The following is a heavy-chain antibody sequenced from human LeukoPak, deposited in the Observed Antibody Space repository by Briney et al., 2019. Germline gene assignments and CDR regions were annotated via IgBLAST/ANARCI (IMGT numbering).Heavy chain of an antibody. CDR1: GYTFTGYY. CDR2: INPNSGGT. D-gene: IGHD5-18*01. J-gene: IGHJ4*02. CDR3: ARDSGYSKGGIPF. V-gene: IGHV1-2*02. Sequence: ASVKVSCEASGYTFTGYYMHWVRQAPGQGLEWMGWINPNSGGTNYAQKFQGRVTMTRDTSIGTAYMELHSLRSDDTAVYYCARDSGYSKGGIPFWGQGTLVTVSS.